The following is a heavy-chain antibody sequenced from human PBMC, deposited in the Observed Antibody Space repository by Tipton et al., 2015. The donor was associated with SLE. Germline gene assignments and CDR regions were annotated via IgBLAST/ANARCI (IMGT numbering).Heavy chain of an antibody. V-gene: IGHV4-59*07. Sequence: TLSLTCNVSGDSISTYYWSWIRQPPGKGLEWIGYIYYSGNTNYNPSLKSRVTILVDPSKNQFSLKLSSVTAADTAVYYCARPTYSSGWYYFDYWGQGTLVTGSS. J-gene: IGHJ4*02. CDR3: ARPTYSSGWYYFDY. D-gene: IGHD6-19*01. CDR1: GDSISTYY. CDR2: IYYSGNT.